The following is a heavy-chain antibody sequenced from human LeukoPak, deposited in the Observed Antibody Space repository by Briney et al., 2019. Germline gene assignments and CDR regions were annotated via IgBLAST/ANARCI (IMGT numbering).Heavy chain of an antibody. J-gene: IGHJ4*02. Sequence: SGPTLVKPTQTLTLTCTVSGFSLSTVGVGVGWTRQPPGKALEWLSLIYWNDDKRYSPSLKGRLIITKDTSRNQVVLTMTNVDPVDTATYYCAHTPRTYDYVWGSYRKALLDFWGQGTLVTVSS. CDR2: IYWNDDK. CDR1: GFSLSTVGVG. CDR3: AHTPRTYDYVWGSYRKALLDF. V-gene: IGHV2-5*01. D-gene: IGHD3-16*02.